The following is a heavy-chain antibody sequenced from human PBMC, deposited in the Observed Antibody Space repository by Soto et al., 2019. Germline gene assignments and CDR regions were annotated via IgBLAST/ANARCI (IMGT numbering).Heavy chain of an antibody. V-gene: IGHV1-8*01. CDR2: MNPNNGNT. Sequence: QVQLVQSGAEVKKPGASVKVSCKASGYTFTSYDISWVRQATGQGLEWMGWMNPNNGNTDYAPQFQGRRPMTKNTGMGTADMELSSVNADVTAVYYCARSPGNYDAVGSYSYFRRWGEGTLGSVSS. D-gene: IGHD3-10*01. CDR1: GYTFTSYD. J-gene: IGHJ1*01. CDR3: ARSPGNYDAVGSYSYFRR.